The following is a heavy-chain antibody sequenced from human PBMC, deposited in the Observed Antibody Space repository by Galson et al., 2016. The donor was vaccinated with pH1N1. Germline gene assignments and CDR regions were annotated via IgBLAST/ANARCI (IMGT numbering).Heavy chain of an antibody. CDR1: GFTFGDYS. CDR2: IRSNAFGGTT. J-gene: IGHJ6*04. Sequence: SLRLSCAASGFTFGDYSLSWVRQAPGKGLEWVGFIRSNAFGGTTEYAASVKGRFTVSRDDSKNIAYLQLNSLKTEDTAVYYCSRDLPYYYESGKDRGLVDVWGKGTTVIVSS. D-gene: IGHD3-10*01. CDR3: SRDLPYYYESGKDRGLVDV. V-gene: IGHV3-49*04.